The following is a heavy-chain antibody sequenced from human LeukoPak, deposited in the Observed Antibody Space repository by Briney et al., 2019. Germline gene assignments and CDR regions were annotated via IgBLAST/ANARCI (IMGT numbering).Heavy chain of an antibody. V-gene: IGHV1-8*01. D-gene: IGHD6-13*01. Sequence: ASVKVSCKASGFTFTSYDINWVRQAPGQGLEWMGWMNPNSGNTGPVQKFQGRVTMTRDTSISTAYMELSGLRSEDTAVYYCARRRDSSSWYSAFDPWGQGTLVTVSS. CDR2: MNPNSGNT. CDR1: GFTFTSYD. J-gene: IGHJ5*02. CDR3: ARRRDSSSWYSAFDP.